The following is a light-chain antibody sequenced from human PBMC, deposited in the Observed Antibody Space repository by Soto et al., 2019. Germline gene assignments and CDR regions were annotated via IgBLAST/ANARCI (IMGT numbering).Light chain of an antibody. CDR3: AAWDSSLSAVV. CDR1: SSNIGTNN. J-gene: IGLJ2*01. Sequence: QSVLTQPPSVSAAPGQKVTISCSGCSSNIGTNNVCWYQHVPGTAPKILIFDNSNRPSGIPERFAGSKSGTSATLGITGLQTGDEADYYCAAWDSSLSAVVFGGGTKLTVL. V-gene: IGLV1-51*01. CDR2: DNS.